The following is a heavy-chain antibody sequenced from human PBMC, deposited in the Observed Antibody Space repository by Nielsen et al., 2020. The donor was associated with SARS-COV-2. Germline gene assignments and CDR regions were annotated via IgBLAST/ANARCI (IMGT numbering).Heavy chain of an antibody. CDR2: IDPSDSYT. V-gene: IGHV5-10-1*01. J-gene: IGHJ4*02. CDR3: ARHSDAYCGGDCYSPNFDY. CDR1: GYSFTSYW. Sequence: GESLKISCKGSGYSFTSYWISWVRQKPGKGLEWMGRIDPSDSYTNYSPSFQGHVTISADKSISTAYLQWSSLKASDTAMYYCARHSDAYCGGDCYSPNFDYWGQGTLVTVSS. D-gene: IGHD2-21*02.